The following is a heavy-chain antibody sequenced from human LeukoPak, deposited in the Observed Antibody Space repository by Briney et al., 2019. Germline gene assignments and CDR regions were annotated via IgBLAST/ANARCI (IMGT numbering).Heavy chain of an antibody. CDR1: GGSFSGYY. V-gene: IGHV4-59*01. CDR2: IYHTGST. D-gene: IGHD7-27*01. Sequence: SETLSLTCAVYGGSFSGYYWSWIRQSPGKGLEWIGYIYHTGSTSYSPSLKSRVTISADTSQNQFSLKLSSVTAADTAVYYCASRKLGNDYWGQGTLVTVSS. J-gene: IGHJ4*02. CDR3: ASRKLGNDY.